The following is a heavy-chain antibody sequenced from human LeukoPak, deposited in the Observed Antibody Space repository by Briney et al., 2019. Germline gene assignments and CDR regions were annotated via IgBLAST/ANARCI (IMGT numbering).Heavy chain of an antibody. D-gene: IGHD2-2*02. CDR1: GGTFSSYA. J-gene: IGHJ6*03. CDR3: ARGGLVVDQLLNPGDYYYYMDV. Sequence: GASVKVSCKASGGTFSSYAISWVRQAPGQGLEWMGGIIPIFGTANYAQKFQGRVTITTDESTSTAYMELSSLRSEDTAVYYCARGGLVVDQLLNPGDYYYYMDVWGKGTTVTVSS. CDR2: IIPIFGTA. V-gene: IGHV1-69*05.